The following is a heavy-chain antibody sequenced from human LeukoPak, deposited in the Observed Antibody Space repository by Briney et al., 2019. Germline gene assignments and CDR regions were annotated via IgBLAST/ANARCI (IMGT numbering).Heavy chain of an antibody. CDR3: AKSIGGVVVVAADY. CDR2: ISGSGGST. Sequence: PGGSLRLSCAASGFTFSTYAMTWVRQAPGKGLEWVSVISGSGGSTYYADSVKGRFTLSRDNSKNTLYLQMNSLRAEDTAVYYRAKSIGGVVVVAADYWGQGTLVTVSS. J-gene: IGHJ4*02. V-gene: IGHV3-23*01. CDR1: GFTFSTYA. D-gene: IGHD2-15*01.